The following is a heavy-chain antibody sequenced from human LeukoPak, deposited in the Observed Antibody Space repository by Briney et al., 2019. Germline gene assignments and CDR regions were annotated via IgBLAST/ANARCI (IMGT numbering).Heavy chain of an antibody. CDR1: GGSTTSSSYY. Sequence: SESLSLTCTVSGGSTTSSSYYTGSVRQPPRNGLEWIGSIYCSGSTYYNPSLKSPVTISVDTSKNQFSLKLSSVTAADTAVYYCARPTDYDSSGYGTWGQGTLVTVSS. V-gene: IGHV4-39*01. J-gene: IGHJ5*02. D-gene: IGHD3-22*01. CDR3: ARPTDYDSSGYGT. CDR2: IYCSGST.